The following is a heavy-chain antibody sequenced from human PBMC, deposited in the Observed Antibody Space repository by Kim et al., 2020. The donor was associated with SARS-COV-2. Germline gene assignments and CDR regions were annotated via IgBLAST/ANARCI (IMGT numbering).Heavy chain of an antibody. V-gene: IGHV4-34*01. CDR3: ARGRAGVVPSPILGLGPYYDYYAMDV. J-gene: IGHJ6*02. CDR2: INHSGGT. D-gene: IGHD3-16*01. CDR1: GESFSGYH. Sequence: SETLSLTCAAFGESFSGYHWTWIRQSPGKGLEWIGEINHSGGTNCNPSLKSRVTISLDTSKNQFSLKLGSLSAADTAVYYCARGRAGVVPSPILGLGPYYDYYAMDVWGQGTTITVSS.